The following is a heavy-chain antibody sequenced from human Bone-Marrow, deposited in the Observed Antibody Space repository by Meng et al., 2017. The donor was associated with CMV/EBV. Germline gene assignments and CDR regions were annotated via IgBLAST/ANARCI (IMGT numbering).Heavy chain of an antibody. CDR3: ARDNIVVVPAAPAYYYYGRDV. D-gene: IGHD2-2*01. V-gene: IGHV3-21*01. CDR1: GFTFSSYS. CDR2: ISSSSSYI. J-gene: IGHJ6*02. Sequence: GGSLRLSCATSGFTFSSYSMNWVRQAPGKGLEWVSSISSSSSYIYYADSVKGRFTISRDNAKNSLYLQMNSLRAEDTAVYYSARDNIVVVPAAPAYYYYGRDVWGQGTTVTVSS.